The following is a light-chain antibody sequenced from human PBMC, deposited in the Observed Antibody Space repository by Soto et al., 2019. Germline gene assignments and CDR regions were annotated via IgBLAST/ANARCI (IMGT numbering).Light chain of an antibody. V-gene: IGKV1-39*01. J-gene: IGKJ5*01. CDR3: QHSYNTPIT. CDR2: ATS. Sequence: IQMTHSPSSLSASLGDRVTITCRASRTIDNYLNWYQQKPGRAPELLVYATSSLQSGVPSRFTGGGSGTHFTLTISGLQPEDFATYFCQHSYNTPITFGQGTRLEI. CDR1: RTIDNY.